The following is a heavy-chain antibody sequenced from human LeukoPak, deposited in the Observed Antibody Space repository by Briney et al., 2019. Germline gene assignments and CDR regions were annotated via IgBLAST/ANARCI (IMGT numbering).Heavy chain of an antibody. D-gene: IGHD3-9*01. V-gene: IGHV4-59*08. J-gene: IGHJ6*02. CDR2: IYYSGST. Sequence: SETLSLTCTVSGGSLSSYYWSWIRQPPGKGLEWIGYIYYSGSTNYNPSLKSRVTISVDTSKNQFSLKLSSVTAADTAVYYCARGAHYDILTYLMDVWGQGTTVTVSS. CDR3: ARGAHYDILTYLMDV. CDR1: GGSLSSYY.